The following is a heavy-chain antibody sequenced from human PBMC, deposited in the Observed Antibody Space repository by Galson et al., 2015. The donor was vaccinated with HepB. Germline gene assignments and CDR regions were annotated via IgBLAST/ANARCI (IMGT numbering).Heavy chain of an antibody. Sequence: SETLSLTCTVSGGSVSSGSYYWSWIRQPPGKGLEWIGYIYYSGSTNYNPSLKSRVTISVDTSKNQFSLKLSSVTAADTAVYYCARTSITILGGWFDPWGQGTLVTVSS. V-gene: IGHV4-61*01. CDR2: IYYSGST. J-gene: IGHJ5*02. D-gene: IGHD3-3*01. CDR3: ARTSITILGGWFDP. CDR1: GGSVSSGSYY.